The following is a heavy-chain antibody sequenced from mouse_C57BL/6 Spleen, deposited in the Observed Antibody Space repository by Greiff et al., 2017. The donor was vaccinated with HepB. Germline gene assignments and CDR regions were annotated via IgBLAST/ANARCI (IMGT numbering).Heavy chain of an antibody. D-gene: IGHD2-2*01. Sequence: VQLQQSGPELVKPGASVKISCKASGYTFTDYYMNWVKQSHGKSLEWIGDINPNNGGTSYNQKFKGKATLTVDKSSSTAYMERRSLTSEDSAVYYCARRGYEDAMDYWGQGTSVTVSS. J-gene: IGHJ4*01. CDR2: INPNNGGT. CDR3: ARRGYEDAMDY. V-gene: IGHV1-26*01. CDR1: GYTFTDYY.